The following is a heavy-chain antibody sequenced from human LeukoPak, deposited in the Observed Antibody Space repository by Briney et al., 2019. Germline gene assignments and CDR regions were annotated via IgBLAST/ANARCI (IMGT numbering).Heavy chain of an antibody. CDR3: ARDPIAAEPDYFHY. CDR2: IFDERNK. Sequence: PGGSLRLSCSPSGFPFGTYAMHWVRQAPGKGLEWVAVIFDERNKFVADSVKGRFTISRDNFKNTLYLQMNSLRDEDTAVYYCARDPIAAEPDYFHYWGQGTLVTVSS. J-gene: IGHJ4*02. CDR1: GFPFGTYA. V-gene: IGHV3-30*04. D-gene: IGHD6-25*01.